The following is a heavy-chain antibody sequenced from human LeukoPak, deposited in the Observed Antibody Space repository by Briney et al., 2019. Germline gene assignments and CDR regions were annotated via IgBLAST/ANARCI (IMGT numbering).Heavy chain of an antibody. Sequence: GGSLRLSCAASGFTLSSYAMSWVRQAPGKGLEWVSAISGSGGSTYYADSVKGRFTISRDNSKNTLYLQMNSLRAEDTAVYYCAKVPGLLLWFGELLYFDYWGQGTLVTVSS. V-gene: IGHV3-23*01. CDR3: AKVPGLLLWFGELLYFDY. D-gene: IGHD3-10*01. CDR1: GFTLSSYA. J-gene: IGHJ4*02. CDR2: ISGSGGST.